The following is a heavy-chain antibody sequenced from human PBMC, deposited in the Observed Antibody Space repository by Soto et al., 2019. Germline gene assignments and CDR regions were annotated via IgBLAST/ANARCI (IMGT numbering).Heavy chain of an antibody. CDR3: ARGLKAATFTDYYYGMDV. CDR1: GFTFSSYG. J-gene: IGHJ6*02. D-gene: IGHD3-16*01. CDR2: IWYDGSNK. Sequence: GGSLRLSCAASGFTFSSYGMHWVRQAPGKGLEWVAVIWYDGSNKYYADSVKGRFTISRDNSKNTLYLQMNSLRAEDTAVYYCARGLKAATFTDYYYGMDVWGQGTTVTVSS. V-gene: IGHV3-33*01.